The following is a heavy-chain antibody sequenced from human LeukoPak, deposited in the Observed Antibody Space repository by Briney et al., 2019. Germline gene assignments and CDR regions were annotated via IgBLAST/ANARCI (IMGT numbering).Heavy chain of an antibody. J-gene: IGHJ4*02. Sequence: GGSLRLSCAASGFTFSSYWRHWVRQAPGKGLVWVSRINIDGSSTSYADSVKGRFTISRDNAKNTLYLQINSLRAEDTAAYYCARDVAWFGGGTVDYWGQGTLVTASS. V-gene: IGHV3-74*01. CDR2: INIDGSST. D-gene: IGHD3-10*01. CDR3: ARDVAWFGGGTVDY. CDR1: GFTFSSYW.